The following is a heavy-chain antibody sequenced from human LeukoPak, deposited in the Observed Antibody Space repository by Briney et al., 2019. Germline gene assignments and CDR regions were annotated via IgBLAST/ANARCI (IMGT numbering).Heavy chain of an antibody. J-gene: IGHJ3*02. V-gene: IGHV4-61*02. D-gene: IGHD3-10*01. CDR2: IYTSGST. CDR1: GGSVSSGSYY. Sequence: SETLSLTCTVSGGSVSSGSYYWSWIRQPAGKGLEWIGRIYTSGSTNYNPSLKSRVTISVDTSKNQFSLKLSSVTAADTAVYYCARIRTSGELLLETDAFDIWGQGTMVTVSS. CDR3: ARIRTSGELLLETDAFDI.